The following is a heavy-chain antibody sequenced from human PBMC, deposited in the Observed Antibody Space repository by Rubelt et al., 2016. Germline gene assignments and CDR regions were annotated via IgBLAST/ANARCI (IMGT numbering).Heavy chain of an antibody. Sequence: YSGSTYYNPSLKSRVTISVDTSKNQFSLKLSSVTAADTAVYYCARGQLVDAFDIWGQGTMVTVSS. D-gene: IGHD6-13*01. CDR3: ARGQLVDAFDI. V-gene: IGHV4-31*02. CDR2: YSGST. J-gene: IGHJ3*02.